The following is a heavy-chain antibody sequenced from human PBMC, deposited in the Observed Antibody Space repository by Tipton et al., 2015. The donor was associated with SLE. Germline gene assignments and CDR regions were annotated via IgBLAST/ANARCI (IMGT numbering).Heavy chain of an antibody. J-gene: IGHJ4*02. V-gene: IGHV4-39*01. CDR2: IYYSGST. D-gene: IGHD1-26*01. CDR3: ARGGGSYYDY. Sequence: WVRQAPGKGLEWIATIYYSGSTYYNPSLKSRVTISVDTSKNQYSLKLTSVTAADTAVYYCARGGGSYYDYWGQGTLVTVSS.